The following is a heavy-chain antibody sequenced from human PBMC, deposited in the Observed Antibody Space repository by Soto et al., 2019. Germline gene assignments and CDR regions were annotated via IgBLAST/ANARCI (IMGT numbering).Heavy chain of an antibody. CDR1: GFIPTTTP. V-gene: IGHV3-23*01. D-gene: IGHD3-9*01. Sequence: GGSLRLSCAGSGFIPTTTPLSWVRQPPGKGLEWVTTISGTASRTYYVDSVKGRLFISRDNSKNTVTLQMNNLTVDDTAVYYCATSFRYFDNWGQGTRVTVSS. J-gene: IGHJ4*02. CDR2: ISGTASRT. CDR3: ATSFRYFDN.